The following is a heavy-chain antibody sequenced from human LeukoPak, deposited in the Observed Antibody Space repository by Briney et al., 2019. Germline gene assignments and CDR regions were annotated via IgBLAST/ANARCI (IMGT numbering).Heavy chain of an antibody. CDR3: ARVQYYYDSSGYYTDAFYI. V-gene: IGHV1-2*02. D-gene: IGHD3-22*01. CDR1: GYTFTGYY. CDR2: INPNSGGT. Sequence: GASVKVSCKASGYTFTGYYMHWVRQAPGQGLEWMGWINPNSGGTNYAQKFRGRVTMTRDTSISTAYMELSRLRSDDTAVYYRARVQYYYDSSGYYTDAFYIWGRGTKGTVSS. J-gene: IGHJ3*02.